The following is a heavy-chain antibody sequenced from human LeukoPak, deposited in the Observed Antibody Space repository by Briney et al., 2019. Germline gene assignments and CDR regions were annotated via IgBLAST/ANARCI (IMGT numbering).Heavy chain of an antibody. CDR1: GGSISSDY. CDR3: ARRYLVHTVGYYYGMDV. Sequence: SETLSLTCNVSGGSISSDYWSWIRQPPGKGLEWIGYIYYSGSTDYHPSLKSRATISVDTSKKQFSLKLSSVTAADTAVYYCARRYLVHTVGYYYGMDVWGQGTTVTVSS. J-gene: IGHJ6*02. V-gene: IGHV4-59*08. CDR2: IYYSGST. D-gene: IGHD1-26*01.